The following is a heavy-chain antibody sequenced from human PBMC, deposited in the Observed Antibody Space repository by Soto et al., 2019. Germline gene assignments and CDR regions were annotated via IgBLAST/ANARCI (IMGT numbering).Heavy chain of an antibody. CDR3: AKSGQISPSYGMEV. CDR1: EFTFSSYA. D-gene: IGHD6-25*01. Sequence: GWPLRLSCTASEFTFSSYAMSWVLQTPFKGLEFVSAISGSVCSTYYADSVKGRFTISRDNSKNTLYLQMNSLRAEDAAVYYCAKSGQISPSYGMEVWGQGTTVTVSS. V-gene: IGHV3-23*01. J-gene: IGHJ6*02. CDR2: ISGSVCST.